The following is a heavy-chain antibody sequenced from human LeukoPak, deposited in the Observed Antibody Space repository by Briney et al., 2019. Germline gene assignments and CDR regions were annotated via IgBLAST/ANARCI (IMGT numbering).Heavy chain of an antibody. CDR1: GGFISSGSYY. V-gene: IGHV4-61*10. J-gene: IGHJ6*03. D-gene: IGHD1-1*01. CDR3: ARGGYRYYYYMDV. CDR2: IYYSGST. Sequence: SQTLSLTCTVSGGFISSGSYYWSWIRQPAGKGLEWIGYIYYSGSTNYNPSLKSRVTISVDTSKNQFSLKLSSVTAADTAVYYCARGGYRYYYYMDVWGKGTTVTVSS.